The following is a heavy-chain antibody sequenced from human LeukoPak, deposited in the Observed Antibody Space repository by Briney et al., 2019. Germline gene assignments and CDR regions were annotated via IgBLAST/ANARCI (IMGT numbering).Heavy chain of an antibody. CDR2: LSGSGGST. V-gene: IGHV3-23*01. D-gene: IGHD3-3*01. CDR1: GGSITSTNY. Sequence: GTLSLTCGVSGGSITSTNYWTWVRQAPGKGLEWVSALSGSGGSTYYADSVKGRFTISRDNSKNTLYLQMNSLRAEDTAVYYCAKGPTIFGVVIIWDYYYGMDVWGQGTTVTVSS. CDR3: AKGPTIFGVVIIWDYYYGMDV. J-gene: IGHJ6*02.